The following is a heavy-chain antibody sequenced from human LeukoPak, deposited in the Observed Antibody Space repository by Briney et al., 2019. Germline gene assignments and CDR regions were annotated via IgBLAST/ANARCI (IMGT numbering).Heavy chain of an antibody. Sequence: GESLKISCKGSGYSFTSYWIGWVRQMPGKGLGWMGIIYPGDSDTRYSPSFQGQVTISADKSISTAYLQWSSLKASDTAMYYCARLARGRGSYSARNFDYWGQGTLVTVSS. CDR2: IYPGDSDT. CDR3: ARLARGRGSYSARNFDY. CDR1: GYSFTSYW. J-gene: IGHJ4*02. V-gene: IGHV5-51*01. D-gene: IGHD1-26*01.